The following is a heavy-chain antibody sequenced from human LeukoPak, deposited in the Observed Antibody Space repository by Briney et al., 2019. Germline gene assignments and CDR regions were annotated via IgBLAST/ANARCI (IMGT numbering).Heavy chain of an antibody. CDR3: ATREASRGNYYDH. CDR1: RGSISSYY. D-gene: IGHD3-22*01. V-gene: IGHV4-4*07. J-gene: IGHJ5*02. Sequence: SETLSLTCTVSRGSISSYYWSWIRQPAGKGLEWIGRIYTSGSTKYNPSLNSRVTMSLDTSQKRFSLKVTSVTAADTALYYCATREASRGNYYDHWGQGTLVTVSS. CDR2: IYTSGST.